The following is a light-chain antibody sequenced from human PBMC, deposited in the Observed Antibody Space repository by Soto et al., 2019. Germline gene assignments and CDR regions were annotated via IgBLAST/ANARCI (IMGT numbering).Light chain of an antibody. Sequence: DIQMTQSPSTLSASVGDRVAITCRASQTLTDWLAWYQQKPGKAPKLLISKASSLESGVPSRFSGSGSGTDFTLTIRSLQPDDFATYYCQQYSTYPLTFGGGTKVQI. V-gene: IGKV1-5*03. J-gene: IGKJ4*01. CDR3: QQYSTYPLT. CDR2: KAS. CDR1: QTLTDW.